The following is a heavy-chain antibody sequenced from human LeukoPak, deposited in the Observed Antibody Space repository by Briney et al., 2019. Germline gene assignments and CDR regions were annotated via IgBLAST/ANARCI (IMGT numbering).Heavy chain of an antibody. Sequence: PSETLSLTCTVSGGSISSYYWSWIRQPPGKGLEWIGYIYYSGSTNYNPSLKSRVTISVDTSKNQFSLKLSSVTAADTAVYYCARSNTAMVPHWYFDLWGRGTLVTVSS. CDR2: IYYSGST. J-gene: IGHJ2*01. CDR1: GGSISSYY. V-gene: IGHV4-59*08. CDR3: ARSNTAMVPHWYFDL. D-gene: IGHD5-18*01.